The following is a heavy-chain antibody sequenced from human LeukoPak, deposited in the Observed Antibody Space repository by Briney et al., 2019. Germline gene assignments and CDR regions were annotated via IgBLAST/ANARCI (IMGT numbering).Heavy chain of an antibody. Sequence: GGSLRLSCAASGFTFTNYGMSWIRQAPGKGLEWVSTINVSGGTTYYADSVKGRFTISRDNSKNTLYLQMNSLRAEDTAVYYCVKYGADVWGQGTTVTVSS. D-gene: IGHD3-10*01. CDR1: GFTFTNYG. CDR2: INVSGGTT. V-gene: IGHV3-23*01. CDR3: VKYGADV. J-gene: IGHJ6*02.